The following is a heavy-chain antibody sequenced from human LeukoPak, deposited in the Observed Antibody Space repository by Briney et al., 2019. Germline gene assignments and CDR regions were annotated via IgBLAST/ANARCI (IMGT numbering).Heavy chain of an antibody. J-gene: IGHJ6*03. D-gene: IGHD1-26*01. CDR3: AKAGGSYLYYYYYYMDV. CDR2: ISWDGGST. CDR1: GFTFDDYA. Sequence: GGSLRLPCAASGFTFDDYAMHWVRQAPGKGLEWVSLISWDGGSTYYADSVKGRFTISRDNSKNSLYLQMNSLRAEDTALYYCAKAGGSYLYYYYYYMDVWGKGTTVTVSS. V-gene: IGHV3-43D*03.